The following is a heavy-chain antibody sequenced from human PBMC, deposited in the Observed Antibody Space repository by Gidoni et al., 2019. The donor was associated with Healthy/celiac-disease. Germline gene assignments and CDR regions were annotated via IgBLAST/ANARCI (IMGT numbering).Heavy chain of an antibody. J-gene: IGHJ6*02. CDR1: GFTFSSYW. D-gene: IGHD2-21*01. CDR3: AREGEDGYNYGMDV. V-gene: IGHV3-74*01. Sequence: EVQLVESGGGLVQPGGSLRLSCAASGFTFSSYWMHWVRQAPGKGLVWVSRINSDGSSTSYADSVKGRFTISRDNAKNTLYLQMNSLRAEDTAVYYCAREGEDGYNYGMDVWGQGTTVTVSS. CDR2: INSDGSST.